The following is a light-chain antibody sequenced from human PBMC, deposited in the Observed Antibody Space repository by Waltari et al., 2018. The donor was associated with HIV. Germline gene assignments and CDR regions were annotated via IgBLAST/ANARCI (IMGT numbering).Light chain of an antibody. CDR2: RDN. J-gene: IGLJ2*01. V-gene: IGLV3-25*03. CDR3: QSADITNIWV. CDR1: ALPKQY. Sequence: SSDLTQPPSMSLSPGQTARITCSGDALPKQYVYWYQQKPGQAPVLIISRDNERPSGVPDRFSGSRSGTTATATLTISGVQTEDEVDYYCQSADITNIWVFGGGTKLTVL.